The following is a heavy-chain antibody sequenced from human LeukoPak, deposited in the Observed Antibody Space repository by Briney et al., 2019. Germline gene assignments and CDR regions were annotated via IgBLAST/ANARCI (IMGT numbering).Heavy chain of an antibody. CDR2: IIPIFGTA. D-gene: IGHD6-13*01. CDR1: GYTFTSYD. J-gene: IGHJ4*02. V-gene: IGHV1-69*13. CDR3: ARDIAAAGSGRRYFDY. Sequence: GASVKVSCKASGYTFTSYDINWVRQATGQGPEWMGGIIPIFGTANYAQKFQGRVTITADESTSTAYMELSSLRSEDTAVYYCARDIAAAGSGRRYFDYWGQGTLVTVSS.